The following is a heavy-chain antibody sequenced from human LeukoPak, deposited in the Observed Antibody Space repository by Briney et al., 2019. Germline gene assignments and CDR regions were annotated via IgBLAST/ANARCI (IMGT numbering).Heavy chain of an antibody. CDR2: INHSGST. D-gene: IGHD3-16*02. CDR3: ARQALSGGYLDY. J-gene: IGHJ4*02. Sequence: KASETLSLTCAVYGGSFSGYYWSWIRQPPGKGLEWIGEINHSGSTNYNPSLKSRVTISVDTSENQFSLKLSSVTAADTAVYYCARQALSGGYLDYWGQETLVTVSS. CDR1: GGSFSGYY. V-gene: IGHV4-34*01.